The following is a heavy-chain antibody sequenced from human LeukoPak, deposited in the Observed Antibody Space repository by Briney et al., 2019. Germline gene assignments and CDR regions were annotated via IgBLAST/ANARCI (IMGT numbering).Heavy chain of an antibody. CDR3: AKETSAVAGLDAFDN. J-gene: IGHJ3*02. V-gene: IGHV3-53*01. D-gene: IGHD6-19*01. CDR1: GFTVSSNY. CDR2: IYSGGST. Sequence: GGSLRLSCAASGFTVSSNYMSWVRQAPGKGLEWVSVIYSGGSTYYADSVKGRFTISRDNSKNTLYLQMNSLRAEDTAVYYCAKETSAVAGLDAFDNWGQGTMVTVSS.